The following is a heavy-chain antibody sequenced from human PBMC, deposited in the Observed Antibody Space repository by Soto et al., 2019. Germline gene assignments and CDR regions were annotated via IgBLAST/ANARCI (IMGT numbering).Heavy chain of an antibody. CDR3: ARDGPKAMVRGVKGDY. CDR1: GFTFMRYG. CDR2: ISVYNGNT. Sequence: QVQLVQSGAEVKKPGASVRVSCKASGFTFMRYGISWVRQAPGQGLEWMGWISVYNGNTNYGQKFQGRVTMTTDTSTTTAYIELRSLRSDDTAVYYCARDGPKAMVRGVKGDYWGQGTLVIVSS. J-gene: IGHJ4*02. V-gene: IGHV1-18*01. D-gene: IGHD3-10*01.